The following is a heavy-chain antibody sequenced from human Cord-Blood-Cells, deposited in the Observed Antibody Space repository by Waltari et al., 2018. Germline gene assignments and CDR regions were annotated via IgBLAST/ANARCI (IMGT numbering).Heavy chain of an antibody. CDR2: IYYSGST. V-gene: IGHV4-39*01. CDR3: ASVRFLEWLLYY. J-gene: IGHJ4*02. Sequence: QLQLQESGPGLVKPSETLSLTCPVSGGSIRSSSYYWGWIRQPPGKGLEWIGRIYYSGSTYYNPSLKSRVTISVDTSKNQFSLKLSSVTAADTSVYYCASVRFLEWLLYYWGQGTLVTVSS. D-gene: IGHD3-3*01. CDR1: GGSIRSSSYY.